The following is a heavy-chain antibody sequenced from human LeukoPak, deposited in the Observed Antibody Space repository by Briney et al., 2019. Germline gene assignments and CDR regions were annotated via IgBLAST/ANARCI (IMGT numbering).Heavy chain of an antibody. CDR1: GFTFSSAW. D-gene: IGHD2-15*01. Sequence: GGSLRLSCAASGFTFSSAWMSWVRQAPGKGLEWVGRIKSKTDGGTTDYAAPVKGRFTISRDDSKNTLYLQMNSLKTEDTAVYYCTTVGVVVAAHDAFDIWGQGTMVTVSS. J-gene: IGHJ3*02. CDR2: IKSKTDGGTT. CDR3: TTVGVVVAAHDAFDI. V-gene: IGHV3-15*01.